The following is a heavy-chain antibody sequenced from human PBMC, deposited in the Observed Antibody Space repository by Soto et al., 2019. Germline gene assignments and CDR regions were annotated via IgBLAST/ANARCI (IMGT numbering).Heavy chain of an antibody. CDR2: ISGSGGST. CDR1: GFTSSSYA. D-gene: IGHD1-20*01. Sequence: PGGSLRPSCAASGFTSSSYAMSWVRQAPGKGLEWVSAISGSGGSTYYADSVKGRFTISRDNSKNTLYLQMNSLRAEDTAVYYCAKAKITASYYFDYWGQGTLVTVSS. J-gene: IGHJ4*02. CDR3: AKAKITASYYFDY. V-gene: IGHV3-23*01.